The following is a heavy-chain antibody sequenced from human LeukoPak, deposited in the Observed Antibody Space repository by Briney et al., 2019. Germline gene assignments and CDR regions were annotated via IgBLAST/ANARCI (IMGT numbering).Heavy chain of an antibody. CDR2: INHSGST. CDR3: ARAPLLRTLPFDH. J-gene: IGHJ4*02. CDR1: GGSFSGYY. Sequence: SETLSLTCAVYGGSFSGYYWSWIRQPPGKGLEWIGEINHSGSTNYNPSLKSRVTISVDTSKNQFSLKLSSVTAADTAVYYCARAPLLRTLPFDHWGQGTLVTVSS. V-gene: IGHV4-34*01. D-gene: IGHD3-22*01.